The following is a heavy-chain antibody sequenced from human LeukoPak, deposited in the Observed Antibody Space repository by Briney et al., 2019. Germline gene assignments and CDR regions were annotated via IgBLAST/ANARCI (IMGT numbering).Heavy chain of an antibody. Sequence: PSETLSLTCTVLGDSIRSGNYLWRRVRKADGKGLEWNGCIYTSGNTHYNPSLKSRVTMSVDTSKNQFSLKLSSVTAADTAVYYCARDFNGSYYTYSLHYWGRGTLVTVSS. CDR3: ARDFNGSYYTYSLHY. V-gene: IGHV4-61*02. CDR1: GDSIRSGNYL. CDR2: IYTSGNT. D-gene: IGHD1-26*01. J-gene: IGHJ4*02.